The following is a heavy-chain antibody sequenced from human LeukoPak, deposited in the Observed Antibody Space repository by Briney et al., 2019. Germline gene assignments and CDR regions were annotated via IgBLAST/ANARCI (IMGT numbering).Heavy chain of an antibody. D-gene: IGHD3-10*01. V-gene: IGHV3-21*01. CDR3: ARVSLGNNYGSGSYDY. J-gene: IGHJ4*02. CDR1: GFTFSSYN. CDR2: INSGSTYI. Sequence: GGSLRLSCAASGFTFSSYNMNWVRQAPGKGLEWVSSINSGSTYINYADSVKGRFTISRDNAENPLYLQMSSLRAEDTAVYYCARVSLGNNYGSGSYDYWGQGTLVTVSS.